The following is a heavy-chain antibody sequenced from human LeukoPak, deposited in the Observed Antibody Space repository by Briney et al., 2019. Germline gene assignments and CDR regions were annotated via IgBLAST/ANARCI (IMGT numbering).Heavy chain of an antibody. D-gene: IGHD3-9*01. CDR1: GGSISSGSYY. Sequence: SQTLSLTCTVSGGSISSGSYYWSWIRQPAGKGLEWIGRIYTSGSTNYNPSLKSRVTISVDTSKNQFSLKLSSVTAADTAVYYCASERPKLILTGPFDYWGQGTLVTVSS. CDR2: IYTSGST. V-gene: IGHV4-61*02. CDR3: ASERPKLILTGPFDY. J-gene: IGHJ4*02.